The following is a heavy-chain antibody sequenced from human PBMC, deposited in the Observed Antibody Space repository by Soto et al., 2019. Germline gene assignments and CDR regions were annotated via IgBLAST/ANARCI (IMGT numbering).Heavy chain of an antibody. CDR2: IYTSGST. Sequence: QVQLQESGPGLVKPSETLSLTCTVSGGSISSYYWSWIRQPAGKGLEWIGRIYTSGSTNYNPSLKSRVTMSVATSKNQFSLKLSPVTAADTAVYYCARHRNLGSSWHDYYYGMDVWGQGTTVTVSS. CDR3: ARHRNLGSSWHDYYYGMDV. CDR1: GGSISSYY. V-gene: IGHV4-4*07. J-gene: IGHJ6*02. D-gene: IGHD6-13*01.